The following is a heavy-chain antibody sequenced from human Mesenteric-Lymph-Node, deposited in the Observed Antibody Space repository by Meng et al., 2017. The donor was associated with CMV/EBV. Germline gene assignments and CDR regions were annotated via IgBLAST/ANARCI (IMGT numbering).Heavy chain of an antibody. J-gene: IGHJ3*02. D-gene: IGHD6-13*01. CDR2: IPHDASNK. Sequence: GGSLRLSCAASGLTFSDYGIHWVRQAPGKGLKGVTFIPHDASNKFYADSVKGRFTISSDNSKNTVYLQMNNLSLDDTAVYYCANGEGSRWDDAFDMWGPGTMVTVSS. V-gene: IGHV3-30*02. CDR3: ANGEGSRWDDAFDM. CDR1: GLTFSDYG.